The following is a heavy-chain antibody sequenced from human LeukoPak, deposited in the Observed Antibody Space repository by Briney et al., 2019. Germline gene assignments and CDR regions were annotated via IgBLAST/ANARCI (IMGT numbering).Heavy chain of an antibody. CDR1: GYTFTGYY. CDR2: INPNSGGT. D-gene: IGHD6-6*01. Sequence: GASVKVSCKASGYTFTGYYMHWVRQAPGQGLEWMGWINPNSGGTNYAQKFQGRVTMTRDTSINTAYMELSRLRSDDTAVYYCARGRSSITALNWFDPWGQGTLVTVSS. J-gene: IGHJ5*02. CDR3: ARGRSSITALNWFDP. V-gene: IGHV1-2*02.